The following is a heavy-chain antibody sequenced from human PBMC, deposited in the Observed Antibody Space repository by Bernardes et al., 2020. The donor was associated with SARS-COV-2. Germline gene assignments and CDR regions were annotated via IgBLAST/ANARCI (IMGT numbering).Heavy chain of an antibody. CDR1: GFTFSSYS. CDR3: ASNRAPYGSGSYYNFDY. V-gene: IGHV3-33*08. J-gene: IGHJ4*02. Sequence: GGSLRLSCAASGFTFSSYSMNWVRQAPGKGLEWVAVIWYDGSNKYYADSVKGRFTISRDNSKNTLYLQMNSLRAEDTAVYYCASNRAPYGSGSYYNFDYWGQGTLVTVSS. CDR2: IWYDGSNK. D-gene: IGHD3-10*01.